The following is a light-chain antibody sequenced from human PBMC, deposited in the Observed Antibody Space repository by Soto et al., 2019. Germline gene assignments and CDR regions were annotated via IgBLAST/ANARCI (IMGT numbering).Light chain of an antibody. CDR2: GAS. CDR3: QQYVNSRPSYT. CDR1: QIVSSTY. V-gene: IGKV3-20*01. J-gene: IGKJ2*01. Sequence: EIVLTQSPGTLSLSPVDRATLSCRANQIVSSTYLAWYQQKPGQAPRLLIYGASSRATGIPDRFSGGGSGTDFTLTISRLEPEDFAVYYCQQYVNSRPSYTFGQGTKLEIK.